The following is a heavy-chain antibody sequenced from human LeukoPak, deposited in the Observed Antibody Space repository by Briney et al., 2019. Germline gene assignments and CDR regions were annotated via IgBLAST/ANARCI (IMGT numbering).Heavy chain of an antibody. CDR2: IKEDGSKK. CDR1: GFNFRSYW. D-gene: IGHD1-26*01. CDR3: ARGSAWERGSYDY. Sequence: GGSLRLSCAASGFNFRSYWMKWVRQAPGKGLEWMANIKEDGSKKYYVDSVKGRFTISRDNAENSLYLQMNSLRVEDTAVYYCARGSAWERGSYDYWGQGTLVTVSS. V-gene: IGHV3-7*05. J-gene: IGHJ4*02.